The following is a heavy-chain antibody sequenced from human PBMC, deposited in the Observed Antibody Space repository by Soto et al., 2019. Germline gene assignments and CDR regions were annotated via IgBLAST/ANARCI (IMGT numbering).Heavy chain of an antibody. CDR3: ARAPPYNWNIGYYFDY. Sequence: GGSLRLSCAASGFTVSSNYMSWVRQAPGKGLEWVSVIYSGGSTYYADSVKGRFTISRHNSKNTLYLQMNSLRAEDTAVYYCARAPPYNWNIGYYFDYWGQGTLVTVSS. D-gene: IGHD1-20*01. CDR1: GFTVSSNY. CDR2: IYSGGST. J-gene: IGHJ4*02. V-gene: IGHV3-53*04.